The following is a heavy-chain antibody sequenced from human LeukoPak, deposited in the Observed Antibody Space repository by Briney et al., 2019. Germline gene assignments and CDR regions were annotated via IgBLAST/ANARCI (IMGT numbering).Heavy chain of an antibody. J-gene: IGHJ5*02. CDR2: TYYRSKWYN. D-gene: IGHD6-13*01. CDR1: GDSVSSNSAA. V-gene: IGHV6-1*01. CDR3: ARGNWYSSSWYETVWFDP. Sequence: SQTLSLTCAISGDSVSSNSAAWNWIRQSPSRGLEWLGRTYYRSKWYNDYAVSVKSRITINPDTSKNQFSLQLNSVTPEDTAVYYCARGNWYSSSWYETVWFDPWGQGTLVTVSS.